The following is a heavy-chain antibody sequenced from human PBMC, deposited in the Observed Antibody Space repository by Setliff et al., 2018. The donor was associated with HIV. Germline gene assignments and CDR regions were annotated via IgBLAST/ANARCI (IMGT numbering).Heavy chain of an antibody. Sequence: VSGAGISGYSWSWIRQPPGKGLEWIGDIDSNGRPNYNTSLNSRLTVSADPSKNQISMKLSSVTAADTAIYYCARLCSNGVCRPVGDHVFDVWGQGTMVTVS. CDR2: IDSNGRP. V-gene: IGHV4-4*09. CDR3: ARLCSNGVCRPVGDHVFDV. CDR1: GAGISGYS. J-gene: IGHJ3*01. D-gene: IGHD2-8*01.